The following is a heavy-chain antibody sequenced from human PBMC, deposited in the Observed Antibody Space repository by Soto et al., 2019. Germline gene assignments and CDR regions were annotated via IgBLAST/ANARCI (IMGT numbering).Heavy chain of an antibody. CDR2: ISTTSSSI. CDR1: GFTFSSYS. J-gene: IGHJ4*02. D-gene: IGHD3-3*01. Sequence: PGGSLRLSCAASGFTFSSYSMNWVRQAPGKGLEWISYISTTSSSIYYADSVKGRFTISXXXAXXSXXLXXNXXRDEDTAVYYCARKGVAFDYWGQGALVTDSS. CDR3: ARKGVAFDY. V-gene: IGHV3-48*02.